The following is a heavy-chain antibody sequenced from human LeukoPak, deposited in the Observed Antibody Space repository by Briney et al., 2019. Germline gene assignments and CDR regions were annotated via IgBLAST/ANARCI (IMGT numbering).Heavy chain of an antibody. CDR2: ISWDGGST. CDR1: GFTFDDYA. V-gene: IGHV3-43D*03. J-gene: IGHJ4*02. D-gene: IGHD6-13*01. Sequence: GGSLRLSCAASGFTFDDYAMHWVRQAPGKGLEWVSLISWDGGSTYYADSVKGRFTISRDNSKNSLYLQMNSLRAEDTALYYCAKDISSGIAASGTFFDYWGQGTLVTVSS. CDR3: AKDISSGIAASGTFFDY.